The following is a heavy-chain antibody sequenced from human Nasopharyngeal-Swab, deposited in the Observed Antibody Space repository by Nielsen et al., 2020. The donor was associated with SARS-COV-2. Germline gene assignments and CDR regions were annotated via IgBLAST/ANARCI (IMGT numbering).Heavy chain of an antibody. CDR2: IYPGDSDI. CDR3: ARHDSCSGGFCYYFDY. Sequence: GESLKISCHASGYSFTRNWIGWVRQMPGKGLEWMGIIYPGDSDIRYSPSFRGQVTISVDKSISNAYLQWSSLKASDTAMYYCARHDSCSGGFCYYFDYWGQGTLVTVSS. V-gene: IGHV5-51*01. J-gene: IGHJ4*02. CDR1: GYSFTRNW. D-gene: IGHD2-15*01.